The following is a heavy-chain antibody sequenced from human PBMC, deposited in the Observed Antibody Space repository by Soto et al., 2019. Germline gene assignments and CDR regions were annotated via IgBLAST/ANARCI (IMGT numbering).Heavy chain of an antibody. D-gene: IGHD3-3*01. J-gene: IGHJ4*02. CDR1: GESFRGFY. V-gene: IGHV4-34*01. Sequence: QVQIQQWGAGLLKPSETLSLTRAVSGESFRGFYWSWIRQPPGKGLEWIGEINHSGLTNYHPTLKSRVTMSVDTSKNQFSLKVNSVTAADTAVYYCARGDQGRGRDDFWSGPRGPFDYWGQGNLVTVSS. CDR2: INHSGLT. CDR3: ARGDQGRGRDDFWSGPRGPFDY.